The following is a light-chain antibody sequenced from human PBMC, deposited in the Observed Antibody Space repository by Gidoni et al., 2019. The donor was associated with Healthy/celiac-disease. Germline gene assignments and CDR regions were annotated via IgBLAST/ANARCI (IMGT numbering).Light chain of an antibody. CDR2: QDS. V-gene: IGLV3-1*01. J-gene: IGLJ2*01. CDR3: QAWDSSTAV. Sequence: SSELTPPPSVSVPQGQTASITCSGAKLGDKYACWYQQKPGQSPVLVIYQDSKRPSGIPERFSGSNSGNTATLTISGTQAMDEADYYCQAWDSSTAVFGGGTKLTVL. CDR1: KLGDKY.